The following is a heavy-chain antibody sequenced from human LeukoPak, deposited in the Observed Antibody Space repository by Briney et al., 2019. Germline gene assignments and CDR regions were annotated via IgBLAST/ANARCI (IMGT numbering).Heavy chain of an antibody. CDR3: ARAYCSSTSCHINNWFDP. J-gene: IGHJ5*02. D-gene: IGHD2-2*02. CDR1: GGTFSSYA. CDR2: IIPIFGTA. Sequence: SVKVSCKPSGGTFSSYAISWVRQAPGQGLEWMGGIIPIFGTANYAQKFQGRVTITTDESTSTAYMELSSLRSEDTAVYYCARAYCSSTSCHINNWFDPWGQGTLVTVSS. V-gene: IGHV1-69*05.